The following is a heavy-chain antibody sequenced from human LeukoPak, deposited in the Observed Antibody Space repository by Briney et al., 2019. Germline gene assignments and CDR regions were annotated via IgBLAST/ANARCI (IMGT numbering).Heavy chain of an antibody. Sequence: GASVKVSCKASGYTFTRYGISWVRQAPGQGLEWMGWISGYNGNTNYAQKLQGRVSMTADTSTSTAYMELSSLRSEDTAVYYCARKVPNDSSGYYYRGQFDPWGQGTLVTVSS. D-gene: IGHD3-22*01. J-gene: IGHJ5*02. V-gene: IGHV1-18*01. CDR2: ISGYNGNT. CDR3: ARKVPNDSSGYYYRGQFDP. CDR1: GYTFTRYG.